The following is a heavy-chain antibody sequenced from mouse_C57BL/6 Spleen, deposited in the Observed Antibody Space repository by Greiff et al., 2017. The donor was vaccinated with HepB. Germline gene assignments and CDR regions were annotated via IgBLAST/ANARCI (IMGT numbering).Heavy chain of an antibody. CDR1: GYAFSSYW. D-gene: IGHD1-1*01. Sequence: VQLQQSGAELVKPGASVKISCKASGYAFSSYWMNWVKQRPGKGLEWIGQIYPGDGDTNYNGKFKGKATLTADKSSSTAYMQLSSLTSEDSAVYFCAPPGVYYGSPDYWGQGTTLTVSS. J-gene: IGHJ2*01. CDR2: IYPGDGDT. CDR3: APPGVYYGSPDY. V-gene: IGHV1-80*01.